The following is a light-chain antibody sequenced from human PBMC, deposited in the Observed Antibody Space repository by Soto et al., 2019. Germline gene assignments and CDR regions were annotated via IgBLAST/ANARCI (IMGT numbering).Light chain of an antibody. Sequence: EVLLTQSPATVSVSPGERVTLSCRATQSVYSKLAWYQQKPGQPPRLLIYDASTRATGIPARFSGSGSGTDFTLTIASLQSEDFAVYFCQQYNNWPTFGQGTKLEIK. CDR2: DAS. CDR1: QSVYSK. J-gene: IGKJ2*01. CDR3: QQYNNWPT. V-gene: IGKV3-15*01.